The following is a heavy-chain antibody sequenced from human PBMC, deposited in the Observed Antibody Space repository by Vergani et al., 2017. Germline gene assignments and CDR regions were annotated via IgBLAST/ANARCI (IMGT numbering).Heavy chain of an antibody. V-gene: IGHV4-61*02. CDR3: ARDWGGHYYDSSGYYYSYYYGMDV. Sequence: QLHLQESGPGLVKPSQTLSLTCTVSGGSISSGSYYWSWIRQPAGKGLEWIGRIYTSGSTNYNPSLKSRVTISVDTSKNQFSLKLSSVTAADTAVYYCARDWGGHYYDSSGYYYSYYYGMDVWGQXP. CDR2: IYTSGST. CDR1: GGSISSGSYY. D-gene: IGHD3-22*01. J-gene: IGHJ6*02.